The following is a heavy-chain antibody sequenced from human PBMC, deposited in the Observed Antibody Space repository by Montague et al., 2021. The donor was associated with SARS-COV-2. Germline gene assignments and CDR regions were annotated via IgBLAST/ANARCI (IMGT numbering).Heavy chain of an antibody. V-gene: IGHV4-4*02. CDR2: FRHTGGN. J-gene: IGHJ4*02. CDR3: ARKGSGRSDLAY. Sequence: SETLSLTCVVSVHSVVADLWCSSDQHPPELESRRLVVFRHTGGNKYRPSLKSRVSMSVDKSWNQFSLRLTSVTAADTAIYYCARKGSGRSDLAYWGQGTLVTVSS. D-gene: IGHD1-26*01. CDR1: VHSVVADLW.